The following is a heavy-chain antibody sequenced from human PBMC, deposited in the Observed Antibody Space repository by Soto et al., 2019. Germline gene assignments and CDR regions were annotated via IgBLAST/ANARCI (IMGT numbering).Heavy chain of an antibody. J-gene: IGHJ6*02. CDR1: GGSISSGGYY. CDR2: IYYSGRT. CDR3: ARDKVSGGATSYLPYYGMDV. Sequence: PSETLSLTCTVSGGSISSGGYYWSWIRQHPGKGLEWIGYIYYSGRTYYNPSLKSRFTISRDNSKNTLYLQMNSLRAEDTAVYYCARDKVSGGATSYLPYYGMDVWGQGTTVTVSS. V-gene: IGHV4-31*03. D-gene: IGHD1-26*01.